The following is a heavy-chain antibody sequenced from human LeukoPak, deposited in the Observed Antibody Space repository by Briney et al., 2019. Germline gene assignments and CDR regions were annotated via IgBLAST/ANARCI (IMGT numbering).Heavy chain of an antibody. V-gene: IGHV3-30-3*01. CDR1: GFTFSSYA. D-gene: IGHD3-22*01. J-gene: IGHJ4*02. Sequence: GGSLRLSCAASGFTFSSYAMHWVRQAPGKGLEWVAVISYDGSNKYYADSVKGRFTISRDNSKNTLYLQMNSLRAEDTAVYYCAKDSAPRMIGFYWGQGTLVTVSS. CDR3: AKDSAPRMIGFY. CDR2: ISYDGSNK.